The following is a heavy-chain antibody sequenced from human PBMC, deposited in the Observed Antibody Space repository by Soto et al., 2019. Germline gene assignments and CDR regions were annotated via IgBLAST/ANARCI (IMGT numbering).Heavy chain of an antibody. CDR3: ARNRGYYDFWSGYFNWFDS. Sequence: GASVKVSCKEPGGTFKNNGISWVRQAPGQGLEWMGGIIPIFGTANYAQKFQGRVTITADESTSTAYMELSSLRSEDTAVYYCARNRGYYDFWSGYFNWFDSWGQGSLVTVSS. V-gene: IGHV1-69*13. CDR2: IIPIFGTA. CDR1: GGTFKNNG. J-gene: IGHJ5*01. D-gene: IGHD3-3*01.